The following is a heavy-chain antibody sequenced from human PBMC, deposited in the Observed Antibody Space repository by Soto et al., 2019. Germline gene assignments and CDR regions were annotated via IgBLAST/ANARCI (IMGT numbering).Heavy chain of an antibody. CDR1: GYSISSGYY. Sequence: SETLSLTCTVSGYSISSGYYWGWIRQPPGKGLEWIGSIYHSGSTYYNPSLKSRVTISVDTSKNQFSLKLSSVTAADTAVYYCARDSMGITIFGYNWFDPWGQGTLVTVSS. CDR2: IYHSGST. CDR3: ARDSMGITIFGYNWFDP. D-gene: IGHD3-3*01. V-gene: IGHV4-38-2*02. J-gene: IGHJ5*02.